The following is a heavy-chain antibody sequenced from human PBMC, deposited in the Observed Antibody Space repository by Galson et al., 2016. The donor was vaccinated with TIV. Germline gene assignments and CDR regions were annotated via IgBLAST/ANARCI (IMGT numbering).Heavy chain of an antibody. J-gene: IGHJ3*02. V-gene: IGHV4-31*03. D-gene: IGHD3-22*01. CDR1: GGSISSRGYY. Sequence: TLSLTCTVSGGSISSRGYYWSRIRQHPGKGLEWIGYIYYSGSTYYSPSLKSRLTISLATSKNQFSLKLNSVTAADTAVYYCVRGLLDTSGYYPPPDAFDIWGQGTMVTVSS. CDR2: IYYSGST. CDR3: VRGLLDTSGYYPPPDAFDI.